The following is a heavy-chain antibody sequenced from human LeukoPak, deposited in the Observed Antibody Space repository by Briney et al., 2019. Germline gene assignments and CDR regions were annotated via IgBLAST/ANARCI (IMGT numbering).Heavy chain of an antibody. CDR1: GHTFSDNG. J-gene: IGHJ6*03. Sequence: GGSLRLSCAASGHTFSDNGMHWVRQAPGKGLEWVAVFSFDGSNKYYADSVKGRFTISRDNSKNTLYLQMNSLRPEDTAVYYCARDSPSRDSSDYMDVWGKGTTVTVSS. CDR3: ARDSPSRDSSDYMDV. V-gene: IGHV3-30*01. D-gene: IGHD6-6*01. CDR2: FSFDGSNK.